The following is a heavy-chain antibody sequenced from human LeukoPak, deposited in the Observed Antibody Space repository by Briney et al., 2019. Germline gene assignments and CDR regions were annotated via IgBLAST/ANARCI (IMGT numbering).Heavy chain of an antibody. CDR3: AKGPEAYCGGDCYADYYFDY. J-gene: IGHJ4*02. D-gene: IGHD2-21*02. CDR2: ISGSGGST. CDR1: GFTFSSYA. Sequence: PGGSLRLSCAASGFTFSSYAMSWVHQAPGKGLEWVSAISGSGGSTYYADSVKGRFTISRDNSKNTLYLQMNSLRAEDTAVYYCAKGPEAYCGGDCYADYYFDYWGQGTLVAVSS. V-gene: IGHV3-23*01.